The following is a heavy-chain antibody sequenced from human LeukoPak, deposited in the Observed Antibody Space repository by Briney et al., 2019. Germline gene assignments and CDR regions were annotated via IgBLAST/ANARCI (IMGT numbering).Heavy chain of an antibody. V-gene: IGHV4-34*01. CDR1: GGSFSGYY. D-gene: IGHD3-22*01. CDR2: INHSGST. J-gene: IGHJ6*03. Sequence: PSETLSLTCAVYGGSFSGYYWSWIRQPPGKGLEWIGEINHSGSTNYNPSLKSRVTMSVDTSNNEFSLKLNSVTAADTAVYYCARTYDSPGYYSPDYHYMDVWGKGTTVTISS. CDR3: ARTYDSPGYYSPDYHYMDV.